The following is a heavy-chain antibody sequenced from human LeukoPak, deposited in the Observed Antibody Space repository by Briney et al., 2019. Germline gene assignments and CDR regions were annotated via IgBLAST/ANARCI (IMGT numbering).Heavy chain of an antibody. J-gene: IGHJ4*02. V-gene: IGHV4-4*09. Sequence: SETLSLTCSVSGGSISDYYWRWIRQPPGKGLEWIGSIYNSGRINYSPPLKSRVTISADTSKDQLSLKLNSVTAADTAVYYCATLTPITATTGGYWGQGTLVTVSS. D-gene: IGHD1-7*01. CDR3: ATLTPITATTGGY. CDR1: GGSISDYY. CDR2: IYNSGRI.